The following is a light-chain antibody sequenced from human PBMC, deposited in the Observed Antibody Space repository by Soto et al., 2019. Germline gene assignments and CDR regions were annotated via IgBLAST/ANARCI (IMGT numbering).Light chain of an antibody. CDR1: QSVGSN. Sequence: EIVMAQSADTLSVSPGERATLSCRASQSVGSNLAWYQQKPGQAPMILIYGASTRATGVPARFSGSGSGTEFTLTISILQSEDFAVYFCQTFDKLPLFGQGTRLEI. CDR3: QTFDKLPL. J-gene: IGKJ5*01. CDR2: GAS. V-gene: IGKV3-15*01.